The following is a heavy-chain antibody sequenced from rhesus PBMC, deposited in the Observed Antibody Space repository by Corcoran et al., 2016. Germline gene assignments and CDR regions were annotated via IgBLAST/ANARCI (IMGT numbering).Heavy chain of an antibody. CDR3: ARDITRMITVTGYGLDS. CDR1: GGPISSNY. V-gene: IGHV4-173*01. Sequence: QLQLQESGPGLVKPSETLSLTCAVPGGPISSNYWSWIRQPPGEGSAGIGRISGSGGSTDYNPSLKSRVTISTDTSKNQFSLKLSSVTAADTAVYYCARDITRMITVTGYGLDSWGQGVVVTVSS. CDR2: ISGSGGST. J-gene: IGHJ6*01. D-gene: IGHD3-9*01.